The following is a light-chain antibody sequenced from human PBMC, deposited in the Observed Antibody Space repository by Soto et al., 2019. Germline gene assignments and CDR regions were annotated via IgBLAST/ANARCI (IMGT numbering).Light chain of an antibody. J-gene: IGKJ1*01. Sequence: EIVMTQSPATLSVSPGERATLSFISSQSVATNLAWYQQKPGQPPRLLIYGASTRATGIPARFSGSGSGTEFTLTISSLQSVDFAVYSCQQYNNWPWTFGQGTKVDIK. CDR1: QSVATN. CDR2: GAS. V-gene: IGKV3-15*01. CDR3: QQYNNWPWT.